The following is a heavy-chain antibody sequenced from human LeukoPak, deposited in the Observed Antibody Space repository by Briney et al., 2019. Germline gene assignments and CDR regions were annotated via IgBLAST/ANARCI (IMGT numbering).Heavy chain of an antibody. J-gene: IGHJ5*02. Sequence: PGGSLRLSCAASGFTFSSYSMNWVRLAPGKGLEWVSSISSSSSYIYYADSVKGRFTISRDNAKNSLYLQMNSLRAEDTAVYYCARAYSSSWYQWFDPWGQGTLVTVSS. CDR3: ARAYSSSWYQWFDP. CDR2: ISSSSSYI. V-gene: IGHV3-21*01. CDR1: GFTFSSYS. D-gene: IGHD6-13*01.